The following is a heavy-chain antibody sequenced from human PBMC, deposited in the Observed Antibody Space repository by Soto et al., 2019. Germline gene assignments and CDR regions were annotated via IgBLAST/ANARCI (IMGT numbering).Heavy chain of an antibody. V-gene: IGHV4-59*01. D-gene: IGHD4-17*01. J-gene: IGHJ4*02. CDR2: IDYSGST. CDR3: ARVSGYGDYRFGLHFDY. CDR1: GGSISSYY. Sequence: QVQLQESGPGLVKPSETLSLTCTVSGGSISSYYWSWIRQPPGKGLEWIGYIDYSGSTNYNPSLKSLVTIPEHQSKNQYSLKLSAVTAADTAVYYCARVSGYGDYRFGLHFDYWGRGTLVTVSS.